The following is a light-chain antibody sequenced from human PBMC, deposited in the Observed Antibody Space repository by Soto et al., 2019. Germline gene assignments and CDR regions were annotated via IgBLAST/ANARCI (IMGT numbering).Light chain of an antibody. J-gene: IGKJ5*01. CDR2: DAS. V-gene: IGKV3-11*01. CDR1: QTVSSNY. CDR3: QQRSNWPPIT. Sequence: IVLTQSPGTLSLSPGERATLSCRASQTVSSNYLAWYQQKPGQAPRLLIYDASNRATGIPARFSGSGSGTDFTLTISSLEPEDFAVYYCQQRSNWPPITFGQGTRLEI.